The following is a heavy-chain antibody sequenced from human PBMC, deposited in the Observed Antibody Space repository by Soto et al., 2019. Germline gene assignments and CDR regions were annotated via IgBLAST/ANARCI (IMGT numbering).Heavy chain of an antibody. CDR2: IYWDDDK. CDR3: THSKSGGSSSTGEFDY. V-gene: IGHV2-5*02. Sequence: QITLKESGPTLVNPTQTLTLTCTFSGFSLSTSGVGVGWIRQPPGKALEWLALIYWDDDKRYSPSLKSRLTITKDTSKNQVVLTMTNMDPVDTATYYCTHSKSGGSSSTGEFDYWGQGTLVTVSS. D-gene: IGHD6-6*01. J-gene: IGHJ4*02. CDR1: GFSLSTSGVG.